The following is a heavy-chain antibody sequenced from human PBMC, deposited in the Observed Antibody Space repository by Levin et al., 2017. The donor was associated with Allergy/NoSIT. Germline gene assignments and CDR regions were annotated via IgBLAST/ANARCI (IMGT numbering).Heavy chain of an antibody. CDR2: INPSGGST. Sequence: ASVKVSCKASGYTLTSYYMHWVRQAPGQGLEWMGMINPSGGSTTYAQKFQGRVTMTRDTSTSTVYMDLSSLTSEDTAVYYCARAGRQCVVDYFDYWGQGTVVTVSS. V-gene: IGHV1-46*01. D-gene: IGHD6-19*01. CDR1: GYTLTSYY. J-gene: IGHJ4*02. CDR3: ARAGRQCVVDYFDY.